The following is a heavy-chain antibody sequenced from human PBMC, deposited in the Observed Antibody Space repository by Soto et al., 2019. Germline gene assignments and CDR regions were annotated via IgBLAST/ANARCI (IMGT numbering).Heavy chain of an antibody. CDR2: INPNSGGT. V-gene: IGHV1-2*02. CDR1: GYTFTGYY. Sequence: ASVKVSCKASGYTFTGYYMHWVRQAPGQGLEWMGWINPNSGGTNYAQKFQGRVTMTRDTSISTAYMELSRLRSDDTAVYYCAREYVDTGSYYYYGMDVWGQGTTVTVSS. CDR3: AREYVDTGSYYYYGMDV. J-gene: IGHJ6*02. D-gene: IGHD5-18*01.